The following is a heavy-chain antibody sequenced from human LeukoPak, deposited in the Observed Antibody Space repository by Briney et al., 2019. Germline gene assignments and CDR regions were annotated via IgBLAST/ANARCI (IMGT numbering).Heavy chain of an antibody. D-gene: IGHD3-22*01. V-gene: IGHV3-74*01. Sequence: GGSLRLSCAASGFTFSSYWMHWVRQAPGKGLVWVSRINSDGSSTSYADSVKGRFTISRDNAKSTLYLQMNSLRAEDTAVYYCARGDYYDSSGYSYYYYGMDVWGQGTTVTVSS. J-gene: IGHJ6*02. CDR3: ARGDYYDSSGYSYYYYGMDV. CDR2: INSDGSST. CDR1: GFTFSSYW.